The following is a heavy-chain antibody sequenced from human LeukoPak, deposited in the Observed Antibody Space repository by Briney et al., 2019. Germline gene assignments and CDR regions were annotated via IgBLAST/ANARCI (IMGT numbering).Heavy chain of an antibody. D-gene: IGHD5-12*01. CDR3: ARGGGYASPIGY. CDR2: IYHSGST. CDR1: GGSISTYY. J-gene: IGHJ4*02. V-gene: IGHV4-59*01. Sequence: SQTLSLTCTLSGGSISTYYWSWIRQPPGKGLEWIGYIYHSGSTNYNPSLKSRVTISVDTSKNQFSLKLSSVTAADTAVYYCARGGGYASPIGYWGQGALVTVSS.